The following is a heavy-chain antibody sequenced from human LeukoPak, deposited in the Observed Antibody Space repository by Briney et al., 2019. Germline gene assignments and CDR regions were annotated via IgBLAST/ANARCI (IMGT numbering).Heavy chain of an antibody. CDR2: IYYSGST. J-gene: IGHJ4*02. CDR3: VSHDGNRQQPFY. V-gene: IGHV4-31*03. D-gene: IGHD6-13*01. CDR1: GGSISSGGYY. Sequence: SETLSLTCTVSGGSISSGGYYWSWIRQHPGKGLEWIGYIYYSGSTYYNPSLKSRVTISADTSKNQFSLKLSSVTAADTAVYYCVSHDGNRQQPFYWGQGTLVTVSS.